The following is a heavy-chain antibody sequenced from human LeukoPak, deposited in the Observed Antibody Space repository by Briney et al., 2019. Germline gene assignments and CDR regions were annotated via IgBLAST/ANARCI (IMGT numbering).Heavy chain of an antibody. CDR1: GFTVSSNS. Sequence: PGGSLRLSCTVSGFTVSSNSMSWVRQAPGKGLEWVSFIYSDNTHYADSVKGRFTISRDNSKNTLYLQMNSLRAEDTAVYYCAKGPTTVTTFDYWGQGTLVTVSS. V-gene: IGHV3-53*01. CDR2: IYSDNT. CDR3: AKGPTTVTTFDY. J-gene: IGHJ4*02. D-gene: IGHD4-17*01.